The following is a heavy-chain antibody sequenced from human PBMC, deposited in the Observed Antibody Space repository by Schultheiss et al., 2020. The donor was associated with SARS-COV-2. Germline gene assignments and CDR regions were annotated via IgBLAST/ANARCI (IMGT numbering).Heavy chain of an antibody. D-gene: IGHD3-16*01. CDR1: VLNFRSHW. CDR2: ISSSSTI. CDR3: ARRGSPYYYYGMDV. J-gene: IGHJ6*02. Sequence: GESLKISCVVSVLNFRSHWVQWVRQAPGKGLEWVSSISSSSTIYYADSVKGRFTISRDNAKNSLYLQMTRLTAEDTAEYYCARRGSPYYYYGMDVWGQGTTVTVSS. V-gene: IGHV3-69-1*01.